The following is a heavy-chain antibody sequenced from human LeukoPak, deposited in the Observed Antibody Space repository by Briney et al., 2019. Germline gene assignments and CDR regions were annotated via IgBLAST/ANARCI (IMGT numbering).Heavy chain of an antibody. CDR3: TRDPLDI. CDR2: IYPDGTT. CDR1: RFTVSSKY. J-gene: IGHJ3*02. Sequence: GGSLRLSCAASRFTVSSKYMSWVRQAPGKGLEWVSVIYPDGTTYYTDSVKVRFTISRDNSKNTLYLQINSLRAEDTAVYYCTRDPLDIWGQGTMVTVSS. V-gene: IGHV3-53*01.